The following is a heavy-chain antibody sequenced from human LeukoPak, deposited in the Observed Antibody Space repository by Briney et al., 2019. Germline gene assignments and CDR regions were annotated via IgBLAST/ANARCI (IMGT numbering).Heavy chain of an antibody. J-gene: IGHJ5*01. Sequence: SETLSLTCTVSGGSISGYSWSWIRQPPGKGLEWIGYIYNSGSTNYNPSLKSRVTISVDTSKNHLSLNLTTVTAADSAVYYCARHCLGGTCYDSWGQGTLVTVSS. CDR3: ARHCLGGTCYDS. CDR1: GGSISGYS. CDR2: IYNSGST. D-gene: IGHD2-15*01. V-gene: IGHV4-59*08.